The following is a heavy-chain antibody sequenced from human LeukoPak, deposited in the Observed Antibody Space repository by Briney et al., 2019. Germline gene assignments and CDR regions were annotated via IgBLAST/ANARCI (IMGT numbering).Heavy chain of an antibody. J-gene: IGHJ4*02. D-gene: IGHD2-15*01. CDR1: GFTFSSYS. CDR3: ARPRYCSGGTCNLDY. Sequence: GGSLRLSCAASGFTFSSYSMNWVRQAPGQGLEWVSYISSSSNTIYYADSVKGRFTISRDNAKNSLYLQMNSLRDEDTAVYYCARPRYCSGGTCNLDYWGQGTPVTVSS. V-gene: IGHV3-48*02. CDR2: ISSSSNTI.